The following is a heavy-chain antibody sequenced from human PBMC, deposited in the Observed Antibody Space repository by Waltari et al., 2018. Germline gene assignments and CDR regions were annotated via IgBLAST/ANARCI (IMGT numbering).Heavy chain of an antibody. D-gene: IGHD3-10*01. CDR2: IDFTGYS. V-gene: IGHV4-34*01. J-gene: IGHJ6*02. CDR3: ARGENGYYYGSGKNYAMDV. CDR1: GGSFSWYY. Sequence: QVQLRQWGAGLLRPSETLSLHCAVHGGSFSWYYWTWFRQAPGQGLGWVGEIDFTGYSKYNSALESRVTLSADMSKRQVSLTLNFVTAADSAVYFCARGENGYYYGSGKNYAMDVWGQGTPVTVSS.